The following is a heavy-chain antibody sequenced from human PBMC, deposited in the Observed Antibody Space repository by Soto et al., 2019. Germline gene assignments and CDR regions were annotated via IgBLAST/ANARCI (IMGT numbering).Heavy chain of an antibody. J-gene: IGHJ5*01. CDR3: GADGLEWYGAPEFDP. CDR1: GGSISSSIYY. Sequence: SETLSLTCTVSGGSISSSIYYWGWIRQPPGKGLEWIGSIYYSGSTYYNPSLKSRVTISVDTSKNQFSLKLSSVTAADTAVYYCGADGLEWYGAPEFDPWGQGTLVTVSS. V-gene: IGHV4-39*01. D-gene: IGHD3-10*01. CDR2: IYYSGST.